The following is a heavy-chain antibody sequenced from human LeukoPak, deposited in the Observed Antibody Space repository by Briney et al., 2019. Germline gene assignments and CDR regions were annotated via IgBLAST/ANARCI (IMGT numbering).Heavy chain of an antibody. CDR2: ISGSSSTI. CDR1: GFTFSNYI. J-gene: IGHJ4*02. D-gene: IGHD3-10*01. Sequence: PGRSLRLSCAASGFTFSNYIMNWVRQAPGKRPEWLSYISGSSSTIYYADSVKGRFTISRDNAKNSLYLQMNSLRAEDTAVYYCARDGGLLSGEYYFDYWGQGTLVTVSS. CDR3: ARDGGLLSGEYYFDY. V-gene: IGHV3-48*04.